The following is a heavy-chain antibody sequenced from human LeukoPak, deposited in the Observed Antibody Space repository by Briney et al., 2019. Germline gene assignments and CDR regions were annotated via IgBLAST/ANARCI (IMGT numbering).Heavy chain of an antibody. Sequence: ASVKVSCKASGYTFTSYGISWVRQAPGQGLEWMGWISAYNGNTNYAQKLQGRVTMTTDTSTSTAYMELRSLRSDDTAVYYCARVRGLSRFLDSRYGMDVWGQGTTVTVSS. CDR3: ARVRGLSRFLDSRYGMDV. V-gene: IGHV1-18*01. CDR2: ISAYNGNT. CDR1: GYTFTSYG. J-gene: IGHJ6*02. D-gene: IGHD3-3*01.